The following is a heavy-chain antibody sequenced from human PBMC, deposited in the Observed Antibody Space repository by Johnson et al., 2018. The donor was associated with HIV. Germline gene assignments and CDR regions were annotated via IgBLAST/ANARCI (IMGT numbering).Heavy chain of an antibody. V-gene: IGHV3-66*01. CDR1: GMTVSSFY. CDR3: ARDHNYYGSGSYSDAFDF. CDR2: IFSGGDT. D-gene: IGHD3-10*01. Sequence: VQLVESGGGLVQPGGSLRLSCGASGMTVSSFYMSWVRQAPGKGLEWVSIIFSGGDTYYGDSVRGRFSISRDNSKNTLYLQMKSLRADDTAVYYCARDHNYYGSGSYSDAFDFWGQGTMVTVSS. J-gene: IGHJ3*01.